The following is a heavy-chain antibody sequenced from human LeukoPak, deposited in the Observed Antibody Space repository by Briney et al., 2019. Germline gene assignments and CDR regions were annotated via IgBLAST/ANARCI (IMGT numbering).Heavy chain of an antibody. Sequence: QTGGSLRLSCAASGFTFSSYAMSWVRQAPGKGLEWVSAISGSGGSTYYADSVKGRFTISRGNSKNTLYLQMNSLRAEDTTVYYCAKFYYDSSGYYQDYWGQGTLVTVSS. CDR3: AKFYYDSSGYYQDY. CDR1: GFTFSSYA. V-gene: IGHV3-23*01. CDR2: ISGSGGST. J-gene: IGHJ4*02. D-gene: IGHD3-22*01.